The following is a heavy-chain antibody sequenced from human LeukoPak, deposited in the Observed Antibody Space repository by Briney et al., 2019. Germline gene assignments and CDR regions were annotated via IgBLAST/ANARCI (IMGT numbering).Heavy chain of an antibody. CDR3: ARETTLGPTSRMDV. CDR1: GGSVSSGRYY. J-gene: IGHJ6*04. Sequence: PSETLSLTCSVSGGSVSSGRYYWTWIRQPAGKGLEWIGRFYTSGRTNYNPSLESRVTISIDTSKNQFSLKLSSVTAADTAVYYCARETTLGPTSRMDVWGKGTTVTVSS. V-gene: IGHV4-61*02. CDR2: FYTSGRT. D-gene: IGHD1-26*01.